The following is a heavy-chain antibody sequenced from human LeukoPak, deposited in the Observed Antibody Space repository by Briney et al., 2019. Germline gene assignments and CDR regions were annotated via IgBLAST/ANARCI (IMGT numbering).Heavy chain of an antibody. J-gene: IGHJ4*02. D-gene: IGHD2-8*01. CDR2: VSLSGLT. V-gene: IGHV4-4*02. CDR1: GGSITSTNW. Sequence: SGTLSLACGVSGGSITSTNWWSWVRQPPGQGLEWIGEVSLSGLTNYNPSLSSRVIMALDTSKNHLSLHLTSVTAADTAVYYCSRENGAFSPFGYWGQGYLVTVLS. CDR3: SRENGAFSPFGY.